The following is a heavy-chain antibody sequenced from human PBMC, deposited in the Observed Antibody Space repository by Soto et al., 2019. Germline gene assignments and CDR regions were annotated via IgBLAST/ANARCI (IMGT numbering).Heavy chain of an antibody. V-gene: IGHV3-30-3*01. J-gene: IGHJ1*01. CDR1: GFTFSSYA. CDR3: ARVRDSSGYYLEYFQH. CDR2: ISYDGSNK. D-gene: IGHD3-22*01. Sequence: QVQLVESGGGVVQPGRSLRLSCAASGFTFSSYAMHWVRQAPGKGLEWVAVISYDGSNKYYADSVKGRFTISRDNSKNTLYLQMNSLGAEDTAVYYCARVRDSSGYYLEYFQHWGQGTLVTVSS.